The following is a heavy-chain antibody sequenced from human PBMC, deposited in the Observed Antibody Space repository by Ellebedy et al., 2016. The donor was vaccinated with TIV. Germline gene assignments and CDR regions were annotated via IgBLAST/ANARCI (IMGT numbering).Heavy chain of an antibody. D-gene: IGHD3-10*01. CDR1: GYTFTSYY. CDR2: INPSGGST. CDR3: ARGAMVRGVIDYYGMDV. Sequence: ASVKVSCKASGYTFTSYYMHWVRQAPGQGLEWMGLINPSGGSTSYAQKFQGRVTMTRDTSTSTVYMELSSLRSEDTAVYYCARGAMVRGVIDYYGMDVWGQGTTVTVSS. V-gene: IGHV1-46*01. J-gene: IGHJ6*02.